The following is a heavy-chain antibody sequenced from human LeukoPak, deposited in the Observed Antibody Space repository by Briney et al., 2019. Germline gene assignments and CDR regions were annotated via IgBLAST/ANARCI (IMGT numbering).Heavy chain of an antibody. CDR2: ISYDGSNK. CDR1: GFTFSSYG. V-gene: IGHV3-30*18. D-gene: IGHD1-20*01. J-gene: IGHJ4*02. Sequence: PGGSLRLSCAASGFTFSSYGMHWVRQAPGKGLEWVAVISYDGSNKYYADSVKGRFTISRDNSKNTLYLQMNSLRAEDTAVYYCAKDYNWFDYWGQGTLVTVSS. CDR3: AKDYNWFDY.